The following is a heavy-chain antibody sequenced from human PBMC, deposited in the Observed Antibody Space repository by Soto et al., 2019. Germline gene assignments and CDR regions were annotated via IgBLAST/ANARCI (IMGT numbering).Heavy chain of an antibody. J-gene: IGHJ3*02. CDR2: ISSSGTYI. V-gene: IGHV3-21*01. Sequence: EVLLVESGGGLVKPGGSLRLSCAASGFTFTTYSISWVRQAPGKGLAWVSSISSSGTYIFYADSVKGRFTISRDNARNSLFLQMNSLTAEDTAVYYCARDMARTTNAFEMWGQGTMVTVSS. CDR1: GFTFTTYS. CDR3: ARDMARTTNAFEM.